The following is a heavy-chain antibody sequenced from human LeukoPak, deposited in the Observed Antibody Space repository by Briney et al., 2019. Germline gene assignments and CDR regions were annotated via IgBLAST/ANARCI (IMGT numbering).Heavy chain of an antibody. J-gene: IGHJ3*02. CDR2: INHSGST. D-gene: IGHD3-10*01. CDR1: GGSFSGYY. CDR3: ARTWFGAFDI. V-gene: IGHV4-34*01. Sequence: SETLSLTCAVYGGSFSGYYWSWIRQPPGKGLEWIGEINHSGSTNYNPSLKSRVTISVDTSKSQFSLKLSSVTAADTAVYYCARTWFGAFDIWGQGTMVTVSS.